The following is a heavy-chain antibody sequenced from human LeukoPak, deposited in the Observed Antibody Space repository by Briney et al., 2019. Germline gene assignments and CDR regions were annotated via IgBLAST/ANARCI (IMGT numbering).Heavy chain of an antibody. CDR2: VYYSGNT. Sequence: SETLSLTCTVSGGSISSYYWSWIRLPPGKGLEWIGYVYYSGNTNYNPSLKSRVTISLDTSKNQFSLKLSSVTAADTAVYYCARRWKLTHGSGGGEAFDIWGQGTMVTVSS. CDR1: GGSISSYY. J-gene: IGHJ3*02. CDR3: ARRWKLTHGSGGGEAFDI. D-gene: IGHD3-10*01. V-gene: IGHV4-59*01.